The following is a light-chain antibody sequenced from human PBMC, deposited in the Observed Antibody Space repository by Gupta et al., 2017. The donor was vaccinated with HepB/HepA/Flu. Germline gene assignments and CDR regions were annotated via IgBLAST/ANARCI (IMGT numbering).Light chain of an antibody. CDR2: GAS. Sequence: DIVMTQSPATLSVSPGERATLSCRASQSVSRSLAWYQQKPGQAPRLLIYGASTRATGIPARFSGSGSGTEFTLTISSLQSEDFAVYYCQQYKHWPPWTFGQGTKVEIK. CDR3: QQYKHWPPWT. CDR1: QSVSRS. J-gene: IGKJ1*01. V-gene: IGKV3-15*01.